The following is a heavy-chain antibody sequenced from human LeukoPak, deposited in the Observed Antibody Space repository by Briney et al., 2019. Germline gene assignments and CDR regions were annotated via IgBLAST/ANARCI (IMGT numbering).Heavy chain of an antibody. V-gene: IGHV5-51*01. CDR3: ARQSRDGSKTRGYYFDY. CDR1: GYIFIHYW. CDR2: IYPADSDT. J-gene: IGHJ4*02. Sequence: GESLKISCQVSGYIFIHYWIGWVRQMPGKGLESMGIIYPADSDTPYSPSFQGQVTISADKSISTVYLQWSSLKASDTAMYYCARQSRDGSKTRGYYFDYWGQGTLVTVSS. D-gene: IGHD3-10*01.